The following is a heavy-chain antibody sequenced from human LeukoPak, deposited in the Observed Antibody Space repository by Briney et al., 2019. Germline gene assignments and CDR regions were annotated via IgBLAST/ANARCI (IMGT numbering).Heavy chain of an antibody. Sequence: GESLKISCHGSGYSFSSYWIAWVRQKPGEGLEWMGIVYPADSDTKYSPSFRGQVTMSVDKSIKTAYLQWSSLKASDTAIYFCARPGQMDLAGHLEIWGQGTLVTVSS. CDR3: ARPGQMDLAGHLEI. J-gene: IGHJ1*01. CDR2: VYPADSDT. CDR1: GYSFSSYW. D-gene: IGHD5-24*01. V-gene: IGHV5-51*01.